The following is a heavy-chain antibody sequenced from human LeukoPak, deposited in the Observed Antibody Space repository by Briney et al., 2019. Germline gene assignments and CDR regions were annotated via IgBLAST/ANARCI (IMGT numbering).Heavy chain of an antibody. CDR1: GFTFSSYP. V-gene: IGHV3-23*01. Sequence: PGGSLRLPCVASGFTFSSYPMSWVRQAPGKGLDWVSAVSGRGSDTYYADSVKGRFSISRDNSKNTVYLQMNSLRAEDTAVYYCVKEAVRPVPVDYWGQGTLVTVSS. D-gene: IGHD6-6*01. J-gene: IGHJ4*02. CDR2: VSGRGSDT. CDR3: VKEAVRPVPVDY.